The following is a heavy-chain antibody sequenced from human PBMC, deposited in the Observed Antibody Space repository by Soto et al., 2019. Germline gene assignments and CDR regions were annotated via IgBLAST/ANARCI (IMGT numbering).Heavy chain of an antibody. J-gene: IGHJ6*02. D-gene: IGHD3-10*01. CDR2: INPGGGST. CDR1: GYTFTSYY. CDR3: ARSGGRGSYYKGYDGKDV. Sequence: SSLQASCKAPGYTFTSYYIHCVRQAPGQGLEWMGVINPGGGSTRYTQKLQGRITMARDTSTSTVYMELSSLRSDDTALYYCARSGGRGSYYKGYDGKDVWGQGTTVTV. V-gene: IGHV1-46*01.